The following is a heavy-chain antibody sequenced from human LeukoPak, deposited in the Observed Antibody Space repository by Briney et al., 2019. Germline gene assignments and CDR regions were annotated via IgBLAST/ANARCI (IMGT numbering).Heavy chain of an antibody. D-gene: IGHD4/OR15-4a*01. J-gene: IGHJ4*02. Sequence: PSETLSLTCAVYVKSSSGYYCSWIRQSPGKGLEWLGEINGGGRTDYNPSLKSRVTISVDTSKNQFSLKLSSVTASDTAVYYCARHRGGPTMVQDYWGQGTLVTVSS. CDR1: VKSSSGYY. CDR3: ARHRGGPTMVQDY. V-gene: IGHV4-34*01. CDR2: INGGGRT.